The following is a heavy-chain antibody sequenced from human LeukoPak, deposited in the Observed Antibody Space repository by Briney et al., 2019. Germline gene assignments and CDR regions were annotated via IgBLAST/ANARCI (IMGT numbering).Heavy chain of an antibody. V-gene: IGHV3-23*01. J-gene: IGHJ4*02. CDR2: ISGSGDTT. CDR1: GFTFRKYA. D-gene: IGHD5-12*01. CDR3: AKDRTSSGYDHPPFDY. Sequence: GGSLRLSCAASGFTFRKYAMSWVRQAPGKGLEWVSAISGSGDTTYYAGSVKGRFTISRDNSKNTLYLQMNSLRAEDTALYYCAKDRTSSGYDHPPFDYWGQGTLVTVSS.